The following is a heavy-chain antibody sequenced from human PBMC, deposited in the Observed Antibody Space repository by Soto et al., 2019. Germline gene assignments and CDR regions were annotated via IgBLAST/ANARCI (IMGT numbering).Heavy chain of an antibody. D-gene: IGHD5-18*01. Sequence: SETMSLTCTVSGGNLSSGGYYWSWLHQEPGKGLEWIGSIYYSGTTYYSPSLRSRVIISVDTSKNQFSLKLSSVTAADTAVYFCARDRGGADGYRIFDYWGQGTLVTVSS. V-gene: IGHV4-31*03. CDR3: ARDRGGADGYRIFDY. CDR1: GGNLSSGGYY. J-gene: IGHJ4*02. CDR2: IYYSGTT.